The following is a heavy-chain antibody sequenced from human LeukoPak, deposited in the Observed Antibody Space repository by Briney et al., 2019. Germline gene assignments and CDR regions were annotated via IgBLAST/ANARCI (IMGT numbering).Heavy chain of an antibody. CDR2: IYSGGST. D-gene: IGHD6-19*01. V-gene: IGHV3-66*01. Sequence: GGSLRLSCAASGFTVSSNYMIWVRQAPGKGLACVSVIYSGGSTYYADSVKGRFTISRDNSKNTLYLQMNSLRAEDTAVYYCARVDSPAVAGLFRNYYYYYYMDVWGKGTTVTISS. CDR1: GFTVSSNY. CDR3: ARVDSPAVAGLFRNYYYYYYMDV. J-gene: IGHJ6*03.